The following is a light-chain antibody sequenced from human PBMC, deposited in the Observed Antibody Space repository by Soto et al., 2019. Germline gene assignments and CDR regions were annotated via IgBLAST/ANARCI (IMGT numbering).Light chain of an antibody. V-gene: IGKV1-8*01. J-gene: IGKJ4*01. CDR3: QQYYSYPQLT. CDR1: QGISSY. CDR2: AAS. Sequence: AIRMTQSPSSFSASTGDRVTITCRASQGISSYLAWYQQKPGKAPKLLIYAASTLQSGVPSRFSGRGSGTDFTLTISCLQSEDFATYYCQQYYSYPQLTFGGGTKVEIK.